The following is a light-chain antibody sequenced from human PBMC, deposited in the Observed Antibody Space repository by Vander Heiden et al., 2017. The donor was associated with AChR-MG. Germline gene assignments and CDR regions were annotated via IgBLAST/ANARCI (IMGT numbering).Light chain of an antibody. Sequence: EIVLTQSPGTLSLSPGEGATLSCRASQSITTSYLAWYQQKRGQAPRLLIYGTSNRATGIPDRFSGSGSGTDFTLTISRLEPEDFAVYFCQQDGSSTWTFGQGTKVEIK. CDR1: QSITTSY. V-gene: IGKV3-20*01. J-gene: IGKJ1*01. CDR2: GTS. CDR3: QQDGSSTWT.